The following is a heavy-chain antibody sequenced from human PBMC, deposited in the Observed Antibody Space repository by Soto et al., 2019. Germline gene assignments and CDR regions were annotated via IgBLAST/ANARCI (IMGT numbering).Heavy chain of an antibody. CDR1: GGSISSSSYY. D-gene: IGHD6-19*01. CDR3: ARLVSDGNADKRIAVAAHLGVVTYFDY. J-gene: IGHJ4*02. V-gene: IGHV4-39*01. Sequence: SETLSLTCTVSGGSISSSSYYWGWIRQPPGKGLEWIGSIYYSGSTYYNPSLKSRVTISVETSKNQFSLKLSSVTAADTAVYYCARLVSDGNADKRIAVAAHLGVVTYFDYWGQGTLVTVSS. CDR2: IYYSGST.